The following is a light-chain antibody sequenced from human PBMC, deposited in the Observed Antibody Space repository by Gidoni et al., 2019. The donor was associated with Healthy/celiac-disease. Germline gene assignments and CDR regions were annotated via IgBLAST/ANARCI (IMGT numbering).Light chain of an antibody. CDR3: QQYGSSPLT. CDR2: DAS. V-gene: IGKV3D-20*01. J-gene: IGKJ1*01. Sequence: EIELTQSTATLSLSPGERATLSCGASQSVRSSYLAWYQQKPGLAPRLLIYDASSRATGIPDRFSGSGSGTDFTLTISRLEPEDFAVYYCQQYGSSPLTFGQGTKVEIK. CDR1: QSVRSSY.